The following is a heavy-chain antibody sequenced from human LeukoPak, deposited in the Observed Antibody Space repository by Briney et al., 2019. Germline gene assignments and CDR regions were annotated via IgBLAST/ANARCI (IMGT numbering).Heavy chain of an antibody. CDR3: ARGEHDYGGNPGGGYYYMDV. CDR1: GYTFTSYD. D-gene: IGHD4-23*01. J-gene: IGHJ6*03. V-gene: IGHV1-8*01. Sequence: ASVKVSCKASGYTFTSYDINLVRQATGQGLEWMGWMNPNSGNTGYAQKFQGRVTMTRNTSISTAYMELSSLRSEDTAVYYCARGEHDYGGNPGGGYYYMDVWGKGTTVTVSS. CDR2: MNPNSGNT.